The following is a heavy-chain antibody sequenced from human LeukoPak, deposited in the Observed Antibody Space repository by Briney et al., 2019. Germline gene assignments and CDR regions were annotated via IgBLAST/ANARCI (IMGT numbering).Heavy chain of an antibody. CDR2: IYSGGST. Sequence: PGGSLRLSCAASGFTVSSNYMSWVRQAPGKGLQWVSVIYSGGSTYYADSVRGRFIISRDNSKNMLYLQMNSLRAEDTAVYYCAKDGSYSYFDYWGQGSLVTVSS. J-gene: IGHJ4*02. CDR3: AKDGSYSYFDY. V-gene: IGHV3-53*05. CDR1: GFTVSSNY. D-gene: IGHD1-26*01.